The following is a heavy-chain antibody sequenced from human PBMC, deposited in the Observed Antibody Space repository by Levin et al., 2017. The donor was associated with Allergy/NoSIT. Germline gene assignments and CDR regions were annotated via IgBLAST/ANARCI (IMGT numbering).Heavy chain of an antibody. Sequence: AASVKVSCKASGGTFSSYAISWVRQAPGQGLEWMGGIIPIFGTANYAQKFQGRVTITADESTSTAYMELSSLRSEDTAVYYCARVDSSGWGMGYFDYWGQGTLVTVSS. J-gene: IGHJ4*02. CDR2: IIPIFGTA. CDR3: ARVDSSGWGMGYFDY. D-gene: IGHD6-19*01. V-gene: IGHV1-69*13. CDR1: GGTFSSYA.